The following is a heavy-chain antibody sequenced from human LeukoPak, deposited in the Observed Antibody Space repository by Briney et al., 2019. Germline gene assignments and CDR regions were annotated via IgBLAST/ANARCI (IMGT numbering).Heavy chain of an antibody. V-gene: IGHV3-9*01. CDR2: ISWNSGSI. CDR3: AKDNHYVWGSYRSHFDY. Sequence: GGSLRLSCAASGFTFDDYAMHWVRQAPGKGLEWVSGISWNSGSIGYAESVKGRFTISRDNAKNSLYLQMNSLRAEDTALYYCAKDNHYVWGSYRSHFDYWGQGTLVTVSS. D-gene: IGHD3-16*02. CDR1: GFTFDDYA. J-gene: IGHJ4*02.